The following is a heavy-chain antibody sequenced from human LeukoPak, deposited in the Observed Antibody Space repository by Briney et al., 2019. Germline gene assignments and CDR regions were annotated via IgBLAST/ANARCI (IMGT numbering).Heavy chain of an antibody. CDR3: ARTGAISDYYDSSGYIAAFDY. CDR2: IYYSGST. V-gene: IGHV4-30-4*01. D-gene: IGHD3-22*01. J-gene: IGHJ4*02. Sequence: SQTLSLTCTVSGGSISSGDYYWSWIRQPPGKGLEWIGYIYYSGSTYYNPSLKSRVTISVDTSKNQFSLKLSSVTAADTAVYYCARTGAISDYYDSSGYIAAFDYWGQGTLVTVSS. CDR1: GGSISSGDYY.